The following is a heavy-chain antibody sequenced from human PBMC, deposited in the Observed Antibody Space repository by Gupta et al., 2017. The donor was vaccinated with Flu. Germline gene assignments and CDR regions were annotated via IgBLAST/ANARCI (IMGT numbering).Heavy chain of an antibody. CDR3: AGNERSYDSSGYYFYYYGMDV. Sequence: QVQLQESGPGLVKPSETLSLTCTVSGGSISSYSWSWIRQPPGKGLEWIGYIYYSGSTNHNPSLKSRVTISVDTSKNQFSLKLSSVTAADTAVYYCAGNERSYDSSGYYFYYYGMDVWGQGTTVTVSS. J-gene: IGHJ6*02. D-gene: IGHD3-22*01. CDR2: IYYSGST. CDR1: GGSISSYS. V-gene: IGHV4-59*01.